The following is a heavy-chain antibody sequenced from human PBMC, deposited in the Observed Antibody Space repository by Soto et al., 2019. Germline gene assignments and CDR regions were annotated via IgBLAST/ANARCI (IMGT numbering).Heavy chain of an antibody. CDR2: IYHSGST. D-gene: IGHD6-13*01. V-gene: IGHV4-4*02. Sequence: QVQLQESGPGLVKPSGTLSLTCAVSGGSISSRNWWGWVRQPPGKGLEWIGEIYHSGSTNYNTSLKSRVTISVDKSQNQFSLKLSSVTAADTAVYYCSRAAMGGSSWPFDYWGQGTLVTVSS. CDR1: GGSISSRNW. J-gene: IGHJ4*02. CDR3: SRAAMGGSSWPFDY.